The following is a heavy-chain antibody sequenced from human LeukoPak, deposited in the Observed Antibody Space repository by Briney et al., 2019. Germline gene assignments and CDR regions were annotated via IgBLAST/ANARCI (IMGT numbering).Heavy chain of an antibody. V-gene: IGHV4-59*01. Sequence: SETLSLTRTVSGGSISSYYWSWIRQPPGKGLEWIGYIYYSGSTNYNPSLKSRVTISVGTSKNQFSLKLSSVTAADTAVYYCARAGASWFDPWGQGTLVTVSS. CDR3: ARAGASWFDP. D-gene: IGHD3-10*01. CDR1: GGSISSYY. CDR2: IYYSGST. J-gene: IGHJ5*02.